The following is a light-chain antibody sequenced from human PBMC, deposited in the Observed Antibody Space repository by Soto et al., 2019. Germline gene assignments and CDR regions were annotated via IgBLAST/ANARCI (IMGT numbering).Light chain of an antibody. J-gene: IGKJ1*01. CDR2: GAS. CDR3: HTHRRPPRWT. V-gene: IGKV3-20*01. CDR1: QRVTSSC. Sequence: EIVLTQSPGTLSLSPGERATLSGRASQRVTSSCLAWYQQKPGQATRLLLYGASSRANGVPDRFSRSGSGTDFSLTIDRLEPEHLGGYYCHTHRRPPRWTFGQGTRVDLK.